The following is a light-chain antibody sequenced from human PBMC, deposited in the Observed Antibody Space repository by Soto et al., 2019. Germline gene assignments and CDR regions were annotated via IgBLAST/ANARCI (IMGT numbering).Light chain of an antibody. CDR1: SSNIGGGYD. J-gene: IGLJ1*01. CDR2: GKN. Sequence: QSFLTQPPSVSEAPGQRVTIACAGSSSNIGGGYDVHWFQQLPGTAPKLLFYGKNNRPSGVPDRFSGSTSGTSASLAITGLQTEDEAIYYCQSCDASLSGYVSGTGTKVTVL. V-gene: IGLV1-40*01. CDR3: QSCDASLSGYV.